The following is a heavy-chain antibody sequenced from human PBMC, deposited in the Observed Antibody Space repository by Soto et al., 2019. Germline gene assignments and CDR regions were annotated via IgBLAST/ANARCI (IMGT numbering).Heavy chain of an antibody. Sequence: QVQLVQSGAEVKKPGASVKVSCKASGYTFTNYYIHWVRQAPGQGLEWMGIINPTSGSTNYAQKFQGRVTLTYVTSTTTVYMELSGLRSEDTAVLYCARDLAAGDDWGQGTLVTVSS. V-gene: IGHV1-46*01. J-gene: IGHJ4*02. CDR1: GYTFTNYY. CDR2: INPTSGST. CDR3: ARDLAAGDD. D-gene: IGHD6-13*01.